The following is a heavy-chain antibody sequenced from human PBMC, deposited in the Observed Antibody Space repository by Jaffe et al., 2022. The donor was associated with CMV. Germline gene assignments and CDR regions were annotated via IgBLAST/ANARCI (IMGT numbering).Heavy chain of an antibody. J-gene: IGHJ5*02. CDR3: ATARQYCTNGVCYEPHNWFDP. V-gene: IGHV1-24*01. CDR2: FDPEDGET. D-gene: IGHD2-8*01. Sequence: QVQLVQSGAEVKKPGASVKVSCKVSGYTLTELSMHWVRQAPGKGLEWMGGFDPEDGETIYAQKFQGRVTMTEDTSTDTAYMELSSLRSEDTAVYYCATARQYCTNGVCYEPHNWFDPWGQGTLVTVSS. CDR1: GYTLTELS.